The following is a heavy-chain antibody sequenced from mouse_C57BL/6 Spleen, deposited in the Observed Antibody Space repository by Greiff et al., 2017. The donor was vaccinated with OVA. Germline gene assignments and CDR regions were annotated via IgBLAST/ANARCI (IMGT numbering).Heavy chain of an antibody. CDR2: ISNGGGST. Sequence: EVHLVESGGGLVQPGGSLKLSCAASGFTFSDYYMYWVRQTPEKRLEWVAYISNGGGSTYYPDTVKGRFTISRDNAKNTLYLQMSRLKSEDTAMYYCARRGLGRHEYFDYWGQGTTLTVSS. J-gene: IGHJ2*01. CDR3: ARRGLGRHEYFDY. V-gene: IGHV5-12*01. D-gene: IGHD4-1*01. CDR1: GFTFSDYY.